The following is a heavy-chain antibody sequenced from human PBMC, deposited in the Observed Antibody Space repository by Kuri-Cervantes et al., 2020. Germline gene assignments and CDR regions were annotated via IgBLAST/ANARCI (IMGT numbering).Heavy chain of an antibody. D-gene: IGHD3-3*01. V-gene: IGHV3-30*04. J-gene: IGHJ4*02. CDR3: ARESWTIFGVVTKGYYFDY. CDR1: GFTFSSYA. Sequence: GGSLRLSCAASGFTFSSYAMHWVRQAPGKGLEWVAVISYDGISKRYGDSVKGRFNISRDTSKNTLYLQMNSLRAEDTAVYYCARESWTIFGVVTKGYYFDYWGQGTLVTVSS. CDR2: ISYDGISK.